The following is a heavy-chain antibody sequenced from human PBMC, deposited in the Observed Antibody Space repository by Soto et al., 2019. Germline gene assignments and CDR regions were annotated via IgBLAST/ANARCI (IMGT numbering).Heavy chain of an antibody. V-gene: IGHV3-33*01. D-gene: IGHD6-13*01. CDR2: IWYDGSNK. Sequence: PGGSLRLSCAASGFTFSSYGMHWVRQAPGKGLEWVAVIWYDGSNKYYADSVKGRFTISRDNSKNTLYLQMNSLRAEDTAVYYCARPLFIAAAGNRGPPPHYGMDVWGQGTTVTVSS. J-gene: IGHJ6*02. CDR3: ARPLFIAAAGNRGPPPHYGMDV. CDR1: GFTFSSYG.